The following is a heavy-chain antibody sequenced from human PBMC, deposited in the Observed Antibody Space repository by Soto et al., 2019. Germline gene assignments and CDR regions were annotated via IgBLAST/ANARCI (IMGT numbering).Heavy chain of an antibody. CDR2: ILVDGRT. CDR1: GFICSSYD. D-gene: IGHD2-8*02. V-gene: IGHV3-23*01. Sequence: AGSLRLSCAASGFICSSYDMSWVRQAPGKGLEWVSTILVDGRTFYVDSVKGRFTISRDNSKNTVYLQMNSLTAGDTALYYCAKATATGGGAFDICGQGTMVTVSS. J-gene: IGHJ3*02. CDR3: AKATATGGGAFDI.